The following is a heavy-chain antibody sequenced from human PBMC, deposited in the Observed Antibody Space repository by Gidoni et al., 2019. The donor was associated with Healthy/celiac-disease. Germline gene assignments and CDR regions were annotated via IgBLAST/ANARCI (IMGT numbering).Heavy chain of an antibody. CDR2: ISYDGSNK. Sequence: QVQLVESGGGVVQPGRSLRLSCAASGFTFSSYAMHWVRQAPGKGLEWVAVISYDGSNKYYADSVKGRFTISRDNSKNTLYLQMNSLRAEDTAVYYCAREFGDILTGSYYYYMDVWGKGTTVTVSS. CDR1: GFTFSSYA. D-gene: IGHD3-9*01. J-gene: IGHJ6*03. V-gene: IGHV3-30-3*01. CDR3: AREFGDILTGSYYYYMDV.